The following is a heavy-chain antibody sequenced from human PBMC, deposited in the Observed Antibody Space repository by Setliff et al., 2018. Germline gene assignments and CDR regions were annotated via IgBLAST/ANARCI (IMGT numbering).Heavy chain of an antibody. Sequence: SETLSLTCAVSGYSISSGYYWGWIRQPPGKGLEWIGSIYHSGSTYYNPSLKSRVTISVDTSKNQSSLKLSSVTAADTAVYYCARLYIVVVVAATPAWFDPWGQGTQVTVSS. J-gene: IGHJ5*02. D-gene: IGHD2-15*01. CDR3: ARLYIVVVVAATPAWFDP. CDR1: GYSISSGYY. V-gene: IGHV4-38-2*01. CDR2: IYHSGST.